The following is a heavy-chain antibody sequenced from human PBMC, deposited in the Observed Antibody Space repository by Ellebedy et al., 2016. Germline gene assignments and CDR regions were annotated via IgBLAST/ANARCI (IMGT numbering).Heavy chain of an antibody. CDR2: IIPIFGTA. Sequence: ASVKVSCKASGGTFSSYAISWVRQAPGQGLEWMGGIIPIFGTANYAQKFQGRVTITADKSTSTAYMELSSLRSEDTAVYYCARNILTGYYYYYYGMDVWGQGTTVTVSS. CDR1: GGTFSSYA. CDR3: ARNILTGYYYYYYGMDV. V-gene: IGHV1-69*06. D-gene: IGHD3-9*01. J-gene: IGHJ6*02.